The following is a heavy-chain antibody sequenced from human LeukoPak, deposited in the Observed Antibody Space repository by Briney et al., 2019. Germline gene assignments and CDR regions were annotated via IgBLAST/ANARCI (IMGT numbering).Heavy chain of an antibody. CDR3: ARGRTYYYDSSGYRPLDY. J-gene: IGHJ4*02. CDR1: GGSISSYY. D-gene: IGHD3-22*01. V-gene: IGHV4-59*12. CDR2: IYYSGST. Sequence: PSETLSLTCTVSGGSISSYYWSWIRQPPGKGLEWIGYIYYSGSTNYNPSLKSRVTISVDTSKNQFSLKLSSVTAADTAVYYCARGRTYYYDSSGYRPLDYWGQGTLVTVSS.